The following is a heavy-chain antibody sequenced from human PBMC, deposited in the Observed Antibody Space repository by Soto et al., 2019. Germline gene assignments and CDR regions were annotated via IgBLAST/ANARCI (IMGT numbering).Heavy chain of an antibody. CDR1: GFSLTNGRMG. CDR2: FFSDAER. V-gene: IGHV2-26*01. Sequence: SGPTLVNPTETLTLTCSVSGFSLTNGRMGVSWIRQPPGTALELLAHFFSDAERSYSTSMQSRLNMYKDSSGSQVVLTMTNMAPADTATHFCARMDGDYKYYGLDVLGHWIPVTVSS. CDR3: ARMDGDYKYYGLDV. J-gene: IGHJ6*02. D-gene: IGHD4-17*01.